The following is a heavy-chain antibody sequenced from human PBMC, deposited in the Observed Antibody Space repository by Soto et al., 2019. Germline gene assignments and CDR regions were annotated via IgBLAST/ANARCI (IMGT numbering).Heavy chain of an antibody. V-gene: IGHV3-9*01. D-gene: IGHD6-6*01. J-gene: IGHJ4*02. CDR1: GFIFEDYD. CDR2: ISSNSGAI. CDR3: VKGTFSSSKVIFDY. Sequence: EVQLVESGGGLAQPGRSLRLSCVVSGFIFEDYDMHWVRQVPGKGLEWVSSISSNSGAIKYEDSVKGRFTLSRDNAKNSMYLEMNSLRVEDTAFYFCVKGTFSSSKVIFDYWGQGTLVTVSS.